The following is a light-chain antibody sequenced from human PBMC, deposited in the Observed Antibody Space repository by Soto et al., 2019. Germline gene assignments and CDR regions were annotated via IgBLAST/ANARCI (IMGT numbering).Light chain of an antibody. Sequence: QSVLTQPRSVSGAPGQRVTISCTGSSSNIGAYYVVHWYQQLPGAAPKLLIYGSTNRPSGVPDRFSGSKSGTSASLAITGLQAEDEADYYCQSYDNSLSAFVFGGGTKLTVL. J-gene: IGLJ2*01. CDR3: QSYDNSLSAFV. CDR2: GST. CDR1: SSNIGAYYV. V-gene: IGLV1-40*01.